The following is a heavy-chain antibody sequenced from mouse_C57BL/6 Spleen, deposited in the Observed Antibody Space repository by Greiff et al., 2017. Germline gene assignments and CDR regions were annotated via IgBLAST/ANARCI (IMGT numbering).Heavy chain of an antibody. J-gene: IGHJ1*03. CDR3: AKNKDYGSSYWYFDV. CDR2: IWRGGST. CDR1: GFSLTSYG. Sequence: VQVVESGPGLVQPSQSLSITCTVSGFSLTSYGVHWVRQSPGKGLEWLGVIWRGGSTDYNAAFMSRLSITKDNSKSQVFFKMNSLQADDTAIYYCAKNKDYGSSYWYFDVWGTGTTVTVSS. D-gene: IGHD1-1*01. V-gene: IGHV2-5*01.